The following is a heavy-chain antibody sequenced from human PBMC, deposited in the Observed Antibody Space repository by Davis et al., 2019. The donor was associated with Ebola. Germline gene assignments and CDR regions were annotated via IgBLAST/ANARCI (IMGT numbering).Heavy chain of an antibody. Sequence: GESLKISCAASGFTFSSYAMSWVRQAPGKGLEWVSAISGSGGSTYYADSVKGRFTISRDNSKNTLYLQMNSLRAEDTAVYYCAKGPGYQLFHRENNWFDPWGQGTLVTVSS. V-gene: IGHV3-23*01. CDR3: AKGPGYQLFHRENNWFDP. J-gene: IGHJ5*02. CDR2: ISGSGGST. CDR1: GFTFSSYA. D-gene: IGHD2-2*01.